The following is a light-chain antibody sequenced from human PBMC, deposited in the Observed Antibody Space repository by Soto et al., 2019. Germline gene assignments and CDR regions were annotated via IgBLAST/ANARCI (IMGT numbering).Light chain of an antibody. CDR3: AAWDDSLNGFYV. CDR1: KNDIGSSDY. Sequence: QSVLTQPASVSASPGQSITISCTGGKNDIGSSDYVSWYQQHPGKAPKLIIYGVSNRPSGTSDRFSGSKSGTSASLAISGLQSGDEGDYYCAAWDDSLNGFYVFGTGTKVTVL. J-gene: IGLJ1*01. V-gene: IGLV2-14*01. CDR2: GVS.